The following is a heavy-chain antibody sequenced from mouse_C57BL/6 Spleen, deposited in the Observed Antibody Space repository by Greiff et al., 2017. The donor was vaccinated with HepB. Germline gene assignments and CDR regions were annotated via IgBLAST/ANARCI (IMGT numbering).Heavy chain of an antibody. V-gene: IGHV1-42*01. D-gene: IGHD2-4*01. CDR2: INPSTGGT. Sequence: VQLQQSGPELVKPGASVKISCKASGYSFTGYYMNWVKQSPEKSLEWIGEINPSTGGTTYNQKCKAKATLTVDKSSSTAYMQHKSLTSEDSAVYYCARSYEYDAYFDVWGTRTTVTVSS. CDR1: GYSFTGYY. J-gene: IGHJ1*03. CDR3: ARSYEYDAYFDV.